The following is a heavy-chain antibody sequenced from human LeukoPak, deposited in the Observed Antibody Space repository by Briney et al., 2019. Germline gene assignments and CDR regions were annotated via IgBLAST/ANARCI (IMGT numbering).Heavy chain of an antibody. D-gene: IGHD1-26*01. CDR2: ISYDGSNK. V-gene: IGHV3-30*18. J-gene: IGHJ1*01. CDR1: GFTFSSYG. Sequence: GGSLRLSCAASGFTFSSYGMHWVRQAPGKGLEWVAVISYDGSNKYYADSVKGRFTISRDNSKNTLYLQMNSLRAEDTAVYYCAKGSGGSYAGDFQHWGQGTLVTVSS. CDR3: AKGSGGSYAGDFQH.